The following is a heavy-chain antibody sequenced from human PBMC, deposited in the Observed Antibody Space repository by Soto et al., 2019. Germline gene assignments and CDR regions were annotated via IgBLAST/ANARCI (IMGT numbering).Heavy chain of an antibody. V-gene: IGHV4-59*01. CDR2: IYDSGST. CDR3: AREMLTTYLDC. J-gene: IGHJ4*02. CDR1: GGCISSYY. Sequence: SETLCLTCTVSGGCISSYYWSWVRQPPGKGLEWMGYIYDSGSTDSSPPLRSRVTISVDTSKNPLSKKLSPATAAATAVDDCAREMLTTYLDCWGKGTLVSVSS. D-gene: IGHD1-1*01.